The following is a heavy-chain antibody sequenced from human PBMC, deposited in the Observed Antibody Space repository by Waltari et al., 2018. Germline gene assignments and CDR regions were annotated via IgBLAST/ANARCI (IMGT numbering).Heavy chain of an antibody. Sequence: QVQLVESGGGVVQPGRSLRLSCAASGFTFNIYAMHWVRQAPGRGLGWVVLISYDGSNKYYADSVKGRFTISRDDSKNTLYLQMNSLRDEDTAVYYCARADVYSSSSVYYWGQGTLVTVSS. CDR2: ISYDGSNK. CDR3: ARADVYSSSSVYY. J-gene: IGHJ4*02. CDR1: GFTFNIYA. D-gene: IGHD6-6*01. V-gene: IGHV3-30-3*01.